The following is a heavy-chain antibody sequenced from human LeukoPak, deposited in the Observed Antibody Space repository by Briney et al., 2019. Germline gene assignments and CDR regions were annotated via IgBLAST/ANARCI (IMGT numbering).Heavy chain of an antibody. CDR3: ATGNRVITSYYYYMDV. J-gene: IGHJ6*03. Sequence: ASVKVSCKVSGYTLTELSMHWVRQAPGKGLEWMGGFDPEDGETIYAQKFQGRVTMTEDTSTDTAYMELSSLRSEDTAVYYCATGNRVITSYYYYMDVWGKGTTVTVSS. V-gene: IGHV1-24*01. CDR1: GYTLTELS. D-gene: IGHD1-14*01. CDR2: FDPEDGET.